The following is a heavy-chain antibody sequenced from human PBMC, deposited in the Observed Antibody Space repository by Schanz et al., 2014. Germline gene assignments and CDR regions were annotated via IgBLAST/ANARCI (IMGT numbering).Heavy chain of an antibody. CDR1: GASISFYD. CDR3: ARQGDVYRLDY. J-gene: IGHJ4*02. Sequence: QVQLQESGPGLVKPSETLSLTCTVSGASISFYDWNWIRQSPGKGLEWIGYIYHSGSPIYNPSLQGGVPISIDTPKTQFPRKMDSVPAADTAMYFCARQGDVYRLDYWGQGTLVTVTS. D-gene: IGHD1-26*01. CDR2: IYHSGSP. V-gene: IGHV4-59*08.